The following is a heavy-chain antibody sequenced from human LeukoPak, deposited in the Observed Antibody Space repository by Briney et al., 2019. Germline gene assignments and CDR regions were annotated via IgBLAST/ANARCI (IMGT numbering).Heavy chain of an antibody. V-gene: IGHV4-39*01. Sequence: SETLSLTCSXSGGSIRSXXXXXXXXXXXXXXXXXXXXXIXYSGXTFYSPSLXXRXTIXVDTSKNQFSLNLRSVTATDTAMYYCARPIEGNGYDYPVFDYWGQGTLVTVSS. CDR1: GGSIRSXXXX. D-gene: IGHD5-12*01. J-gene: IGHJ4*02. CDR2: IXYSGXT. CDR3: ARPIEGNGYDYPVFDY.